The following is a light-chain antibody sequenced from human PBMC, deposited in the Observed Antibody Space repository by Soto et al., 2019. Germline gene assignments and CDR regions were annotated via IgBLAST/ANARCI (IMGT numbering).Light chain of an antibody. Sequence: QSVLTQPASVSGSPGQSTTISCTGTSSDVGGYNYVSWYQQHPGKAPKLMIYEFSNRPSGVSNRFSGSKSGNTASLTISGLQAEDEADYYCSSYTSSSTPFVFGTGTKVTVL. CDR1: SSDVGGYNY. CDR2: EFS. CDR3: SSYTSSSTPFV. V-gene: IGLV2-14*01. J-gene: IGLJ1*01.